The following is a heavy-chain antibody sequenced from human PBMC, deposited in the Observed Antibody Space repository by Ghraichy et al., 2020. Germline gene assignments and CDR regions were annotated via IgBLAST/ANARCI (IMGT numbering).Heavy chain of an antibody. D-gene: IGHD5-18*01. V-gene: IGHV3-43*01. CDR1: GFTFDDYT. J-gene: IGHJ4*02. Sequence: GESLNISCAASGFTFDDYTMHWVRQAPGKGLEWVSLISWDGGSTYYAYSVKGRFTISRDNSKNSLYLQMNSLRTEDTALYYCAKEGSGYSYGLGYFDYWGQGTLVTVSS. CDR2: ISWDGGST. CDR3: AKEGSGYSYGLGYFDY.